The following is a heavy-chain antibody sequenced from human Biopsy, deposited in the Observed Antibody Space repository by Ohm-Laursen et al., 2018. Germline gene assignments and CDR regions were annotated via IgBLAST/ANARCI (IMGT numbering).Heavy chain of an antibody. J-gene: IGHJ6*02. Sequence: SPRLSCAASGFTFNNYGMQWVRQAPGKGLEWVAFIFYDGSNTYYADSVKGRFTISRDNSRDTLYLQMSSLRAEDTAVYYCAKDRYNYTPIGGFSMDVWDQGTTVTVSS. D-gene: IGHD5-18*01. CDR1: GFTFNNYG. V-gene: IGHV3-30*18. CDR3: AKDRYNYTPIGGFSMDV. CDR2: IFYDGSNT.